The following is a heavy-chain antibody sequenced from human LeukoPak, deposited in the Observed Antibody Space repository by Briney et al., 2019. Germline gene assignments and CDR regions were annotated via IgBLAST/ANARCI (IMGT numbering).Heavy chain of an antibody. V-gene: IGHV3-21*01. J-gene: IGHJ3*02. D-gene: IGHD3-16*01. CDR3: ARDLIIWGASLLGAFDI. CDR2: ISSSGLYI. Sequence: GGSLRLSCEVSGFTSSTYTMNWVRQAPGKGLEWVSSISSSGLYIYYADSVKGRFTISRDNAKNSLYLQMNSLRAEDTAVYYCARDLIIWGASLLGAFDIWGQGTMVTVSS. CDR1: GFTSSTYT.